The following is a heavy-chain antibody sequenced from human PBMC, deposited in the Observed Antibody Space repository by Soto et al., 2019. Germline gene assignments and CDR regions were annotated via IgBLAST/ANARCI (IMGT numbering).Heavy chain of an antibody. D-gene: IGHD3-16*02. J-gene: IGHJ3*02. V-gene: IGHV3-23*01. Sequence: GGSLRLSCAASGFTFSSYAMSWVRQAPGKGLEWVSAISGSGGSTYYADSVKGRFTISRDNSKNTLYLQMNSLRAEDTAVYYCAKPDSVDYDYVWGSYRFNAFDIWGQGTMVTVSS. CDR1: GFTFSSYA. CDR2: ISGSGGST. CDR3: AKPDSVDYDYVWGSYRFNAFDI.